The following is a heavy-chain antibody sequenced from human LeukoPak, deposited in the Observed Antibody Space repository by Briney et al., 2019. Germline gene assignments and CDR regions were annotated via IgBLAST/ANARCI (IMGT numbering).Heavy chain of an antibody. J-gene: IGHJ4*02. CDR2: ISVYNGNT. D-gene: IGHD6-13*01. CDR1: GYSYTNFG. V-gene: IGHV1-18*01. Sequence: ASVKVSCKASGYSYTNFGISWVRPAPGEGLEWMGGISVYNGNTNYAQKLQGRVTMTTDTSTTTAYMELRSMRSDDTAVYYCARGEAAARHFDYWVQGTLVTVSS. CDR3: ARGEAAARHFDY.